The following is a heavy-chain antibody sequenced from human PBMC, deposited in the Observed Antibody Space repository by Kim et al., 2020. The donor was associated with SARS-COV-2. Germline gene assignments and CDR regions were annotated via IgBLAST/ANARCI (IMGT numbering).Heavy chain of an antibody. D-gene: IGHD1-1*01. J-gene: IGHJ6*02. Sequence: ASVKVSCKASGYTFTDYFVHWVRQAPGLGLEWMGRINPNGGGTTYAQKFQGRVTMTRDTSISTVYMELNSLRSDDTAGYYCERGVPYAVDVWGQGTTVTVSS. CDR2: INPNGGGT. CDR1: GYTFTDYF. CDR3: ERGVPYAVDV. V-gene: IGHV1-2*06.